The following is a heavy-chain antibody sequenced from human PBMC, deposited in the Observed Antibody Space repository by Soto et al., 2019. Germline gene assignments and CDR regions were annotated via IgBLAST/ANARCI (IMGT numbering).Heavy chain of an antibody. V-gene: IGHV3-21*01. CDR1: GFTFSAYH. Sequence: SGGSLRLSCAASGFTFSAYHVNWVRQAPGRGLEWVSSISTDGSGTYYADSLKGRFTISRDNAKNSLFLQMNSLRAEDTAVYYCVREPAQGDYLDFWGQGTLVTVSS. J-gene: IGHJ4*02. CDR3: VREPAQGDYLDF. CDR2: ISTDGSGT.